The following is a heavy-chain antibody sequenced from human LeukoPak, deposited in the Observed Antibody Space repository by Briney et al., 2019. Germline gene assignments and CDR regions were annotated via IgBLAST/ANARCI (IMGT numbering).Heavy chain of an antibody. CDR1: GYTLTELS. V-gene: IGHV1-24*01. Sequence: ASVKVSCKVSGYTLTELSMHWVRQAPGNGLEWMGGFDPEDGETIYAQKFQGRVTMTEDTSTDTAYMELSSLRSEDTAVYYCATVLLGYCSSTSCYTIDYWGQGTLVTVSS. CDR3: ATVLLGYCSSTSCYTIDY. D-gene: IGHD2-2*02. J-gene: IGHJ4*02. CDR2: FDPEDGET.